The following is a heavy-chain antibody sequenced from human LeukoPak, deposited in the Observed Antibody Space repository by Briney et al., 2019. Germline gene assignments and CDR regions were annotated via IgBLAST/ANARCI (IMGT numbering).Heavy chain of an antibody. V-gene: IGHV4-31*03. D-gene: IGHD2-2*01. CDR1: GGSISSGGYY. CDR2: IYYSGST. Sequence: SETLSLTCTVSGGSISSGGYYWSWIRQHPGKGLEWIGYIYYSGSTYYNPSLKSRVTISVDTSKNQFSLKLSSVTAADTAVYYCARVVEDLVVPAATQFDYWGQGTLVTVSS. CDR3: ARVVEDLVVPAATQFDY. J-gene: IGHJ4*02.